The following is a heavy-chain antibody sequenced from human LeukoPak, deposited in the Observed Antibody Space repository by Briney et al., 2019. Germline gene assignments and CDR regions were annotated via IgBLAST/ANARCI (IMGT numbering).Heavy chain of an antibody. D-gene: IGHD6-13*01. Sequence: SETLSLTCTVSGGSISSYYWSWIRQPPGKGLEWIGYIYYSGGTNYNPSLKSRVTISVDTSKNQFSLKLSSVTAADTAVYYCARGSSWYVASWFDPWGQGTLVTVSS. CDR2: IYYSGGT. CDR3: ARGSSWYVASWFDP. J-gene: IGHJ5*02. V-gene: IGHV4-59*01. CDR1: GGSISSYY.